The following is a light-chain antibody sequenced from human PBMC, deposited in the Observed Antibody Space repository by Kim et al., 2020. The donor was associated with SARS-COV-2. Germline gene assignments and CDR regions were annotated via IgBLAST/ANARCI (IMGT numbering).Light chain of an antibody. J-gene: IGLJ3*02. CDR3: LLYYGGAWV. CDR1: TGAVTSGYY. CDR2: NTS. V-gene: IGLV7-43*01. Sequence: PGGTVTLTCASSTGAVTSGYYPNWFQQKPGQAPRAVIYNTSNKHSWTPARFSGSLLGGKAALTLSGVQPEDEAEYYCLLYYGGAWVFGGGTKVTVL.